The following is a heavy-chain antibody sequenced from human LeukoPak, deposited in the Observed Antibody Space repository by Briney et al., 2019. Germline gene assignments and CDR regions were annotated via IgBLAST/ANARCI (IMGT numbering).Heavy chain of an antibody. CDR3: AKELRNYDSSGYYDY. D-gene: IGHD3-22*01. Sequence: PGASLRLSCAASGFTFSSYAMSWVRQAPGKGLEWVSEISSGGGNTYYTDSVKGRFTISRANSKNTLYLQMNSLRAEDTAVYYCAKELRNYDSSGYYDYWGQGTLVTVSS. CDR2: ISSGGGNT. J-gene: IGHJ4*02. V-gene: IGHV3-23*01. CDR1: GFTFSSYA.